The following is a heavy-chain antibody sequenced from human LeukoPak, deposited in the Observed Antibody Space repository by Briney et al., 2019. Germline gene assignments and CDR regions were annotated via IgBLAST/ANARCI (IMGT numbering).Heavy chain of an antibody. CDR2: ISYDGSNK. J-gene: IGHJ4*02. D-gene: IGHD6-13*01. Sequence: GGSLRLSCAASGFTFSSYGMHWVRQAPGKGLEWVAVISYDGSNKYYADSVKGRFTISRDNSKNTLYLQMNSLRAEDTAVYYCAKDGYSSSWYSHVLGYFDYWGQGTLVTVSS. V-gene: IGHV3-30*18. CDR1: GFTFSSYG. CDR3: AKDGYSSSWYSHVLGYFDY.